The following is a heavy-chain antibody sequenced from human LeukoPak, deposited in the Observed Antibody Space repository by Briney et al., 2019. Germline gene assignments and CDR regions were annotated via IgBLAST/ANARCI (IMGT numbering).Heavy chain of an antibody. CDR1: GGSFSGYY. Sequence: SETLSLTCAVYGGSFSGYYWSWIRQPPGKGLEWIGEINHSGSTNYNPSLKSRVTISVDTSKNQFSLKLSSVTAADTAVYYCARRRRITIFGVVNWFDPWGQGTLVTVSS. D-gene: IGHD3-3*01. CDR2: INHSGST. J-gene: IGHJ5*02. V-gene: IGHV4-34*01. CDR3: ARRRRITIFGVVNWFDP.